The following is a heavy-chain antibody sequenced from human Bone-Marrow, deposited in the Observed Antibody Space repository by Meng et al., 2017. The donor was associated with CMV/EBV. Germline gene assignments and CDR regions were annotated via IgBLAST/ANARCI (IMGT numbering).Heavy chain of an antibody. CDR2: IYSGGST. V-gene: IGHV3-53*01. Sequence: ETLSLTCAVYGGSFSGYYWSWVRQAPGKGLEWVSVIYSGGSTYYADSVKGRFTISRDNPKNTLYLQMNSLRAEDTAVYYCARDSGYCSSTSCYGVGAFDIWGQGTMVTVSS. CDR1: GGSFSGYY. D-gene: IGHD2-2*01. CDR3: ARDSGYCSSTSCYGVGAFDI. J-gene: IGHJ3*02.